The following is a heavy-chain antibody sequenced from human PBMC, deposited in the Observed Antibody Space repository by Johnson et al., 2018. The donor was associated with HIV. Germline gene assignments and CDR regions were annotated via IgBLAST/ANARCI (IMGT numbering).Heavy chain of an antibody. D-gene: IGHD1-7*01. CDR2: IYSGGST. CDR3: ARDTIRELQLPDGFDV. V-gene: IGHV3-66*01. J-gene: IGHJ3*01. CDR1: GFTVSSNY. Sequence: VQLVESGGGLVQPWGSPRLSCAASGFTVSSNYMSWVRQAPGKGLEWVSVIYSGGSTYYADSVQGSFTISRDNSKNTLYLQMNSLRVEETAVYYCARDTIRELQLPDGFDVWGQGTMVTVSS.